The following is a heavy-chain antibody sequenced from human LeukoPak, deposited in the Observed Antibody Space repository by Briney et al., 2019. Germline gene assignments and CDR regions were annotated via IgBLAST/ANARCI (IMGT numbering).Heavy chain of an antibody. CDR1: GFTFSRYW. Sequence: GGSLRLSCAASGFTFSRYWMHWVRQAPGKGLVWLSRINTEGSGTSYADFVKGRFTMSRDNTKNTLYLQMNSLRAEDTAVYYCAKRIRFGDNDGAFDIWGQGTMVTVSS. D-gene: IGHD3-10*01. J-gene: IGHJ3*02. CDR2: INTEGSGT. V-gene: IGHV3-74*01. CDR3: AKRIRFGDNDGAFDI.